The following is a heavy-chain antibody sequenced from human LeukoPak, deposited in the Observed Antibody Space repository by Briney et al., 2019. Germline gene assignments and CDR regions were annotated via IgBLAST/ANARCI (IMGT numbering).Heavy chain of an antibody. D-gene: IGHD3-9*01. V-gene: IGHV4-39*07. CDR2: IHYSGST. CDR3: ARGPRLRYFDWLLHWFDP. Sequence: SETLSLTCSVSGTSTSSSSYYWGWLRQPPGKGLEWVGSIHYSGSTYYNPSLKSRVTISRDMSMNQFSLKLRSVTAADTAVYYCARGPRLRYFDWLLHWFDPWAREPWSPSPQ. J-gene: IGHJ5*02. CDR1: GTSTSSSSYY.